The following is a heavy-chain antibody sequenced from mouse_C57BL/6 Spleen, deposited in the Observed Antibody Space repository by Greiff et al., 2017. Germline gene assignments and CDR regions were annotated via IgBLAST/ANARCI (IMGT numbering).Heavy chain of an antibody. D-gene: IGHD1-1*01. CDR2: ISYDGSN. Sequence: EVQLQQSGPGLVKPSQSLSLTCSVTGYSITSGYYWNWIRQFPGNKLEWMGYISYDGSNNYNPSLKNRISITRDTSKNQFFLKLNSVTTEDTATYYCARVYYGSSYEYFDVWGTGTTVTVSS. CDR1: GYSITSGYY. V-gene: IGHV3-6*01. J-gene: IGHJ1*03. CDR3: ARVYYGSSYEYFDV.